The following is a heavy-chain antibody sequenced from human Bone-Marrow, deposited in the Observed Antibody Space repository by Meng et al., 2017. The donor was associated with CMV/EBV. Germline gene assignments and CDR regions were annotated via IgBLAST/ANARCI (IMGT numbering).Heavy chain of an antibody. CDR1: GFIFNDYE. CDR3: ARDYDFWTGSMDH. V-gene: IGHV3-48*03. CDR2: IDRSAPII. Sequence: GESLKISCVASGFIFNDYEMSWVRQAPGKGLEWISHIDRSAPIIHYTDSVRGRFTISRDNAKNSLYPQMSGLRAEDTAIYYCARDYDFWTGSMDHWGQGTLVTFSS. D-gene: IGHD3-3*01. J-gene: IGHJ4*02.